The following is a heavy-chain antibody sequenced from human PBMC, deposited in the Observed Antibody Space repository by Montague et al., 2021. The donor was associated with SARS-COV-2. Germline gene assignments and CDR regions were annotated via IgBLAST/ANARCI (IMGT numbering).Heavy chain of an antibody. CDR3: VRAPGSYSAFDL. V-gene: IGHV3-74*01. D-gene: IGHD1-26*01. CDR1: GFTFSTYW. Sequence: SLRLSCAASGFTFSTYWMFWVRQAPGKGLVWSSHINSDGSSTSYADSVEGRLTISRDNAKSTLYLQMNSLRVEDTAVYYCVRAPGSYSAFDLWGQGTMVTVSS. CDR2: INSDGSST. J-gene: IGHJ3*01.